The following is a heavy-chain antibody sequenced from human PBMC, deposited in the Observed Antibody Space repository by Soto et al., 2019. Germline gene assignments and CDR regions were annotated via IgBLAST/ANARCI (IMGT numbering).Heavy chain of an antibody. CDR2: IYHSGST. Sequence: PSETLSLTCAVSGGSISSGGYSWSWIRQPPGKGLEWIGYIYHSGSTYYNPSLKSRVTISVDRSKNQFSLKLSSVTAADTAVYYCAREYGGNSGDWFDPWGQGTLVTVSS. CDR3: AREYGGNSGDWFDP. D-gene: IGHD2-21*02. J-gene: IGHJ5*02. CDR1: GGSISSGGYS. V-gene: IGHV4-30-2*01.